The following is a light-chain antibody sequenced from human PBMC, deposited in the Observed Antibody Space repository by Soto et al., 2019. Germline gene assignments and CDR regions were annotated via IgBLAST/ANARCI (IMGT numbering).Light chain of an antibody. CDR1: SSNIGSNT. Sequence: QSVLTQPPSASGTPGQRVTISCSGSSSNIGSNTVNWYQQLPGTAPKLLIYSNNQRPSGVPDRFSGSKSGTSASLAISGLQSEDVADYYCAAWDDSLNGPNYVFGTGTKVPVL. CDR3: AAWDDSLNGPNYV. J-gene: IGLJ1*01. V-gene: IGLV1-44*01. CDR2: SNN.